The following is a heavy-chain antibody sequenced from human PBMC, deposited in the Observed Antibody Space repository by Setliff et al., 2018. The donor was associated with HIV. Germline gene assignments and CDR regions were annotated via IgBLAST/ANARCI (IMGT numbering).Heavy chain of an antibody. CDR3: ARVDYNFWSGYNFVFDY. Sequence: SETLSLTCTVSGGSISSHYWSWIRQPPGKGLEWIGSIYYSGSTNYNPSRKSRVTISVDTSKNQFSLKLRSVTAADTAVYYCARVDYNFWSGYNFVFDYWGQGTLVTVSS. J-gene: IGHJ4*02. CDR2: IYYSGST. D-gene: IGHD3-3*01. CDR1: GGSISSHY. V-gene: IGHV4-59*11.